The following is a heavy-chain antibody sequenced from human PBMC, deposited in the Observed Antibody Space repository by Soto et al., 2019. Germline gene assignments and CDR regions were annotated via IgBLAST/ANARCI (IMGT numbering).Heavy chain of an antibody. J-gene: IGHJ5*02. CDR3: ARPMRYYYDSSGQSAWFDP. V-gene: IGHV1-69*12. CDR1: GGTFNSCA. D-gene: IGHD3-22*01. CDR2: IIPIFGTA. Sequence: QVQLVQSGAEVKQTGSSVKVSCKASGGTFNSCAISWVRQAPGQGLEWMGGIIPIFGTAKYAQKFQGRVTITADESTSTAYMELSSLRSEDTAVYYCARPMRYYYDSSGQSAWFDPWGQGTLVTVSS.